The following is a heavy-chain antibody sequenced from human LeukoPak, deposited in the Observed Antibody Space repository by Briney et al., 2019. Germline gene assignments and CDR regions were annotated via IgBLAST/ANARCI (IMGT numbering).Heavy chain of an antibody. J-gene: IGHJ4*02. D-gene: IGHD5-12*01. CDR1: GSTVSRNY. V-gene: IGHV3-53*01. CDR3: AREGGYVFDY. CDR2: IYSGGST. Sequence: PGGSLRLSCAVSGSTVSRNYMSRVRQAPGKGLEWVSVIYSGGSTDYADSVKGRFTISRDNSKNTVYLQMNSLRPEDTAMYYCAREGGYVFDYWGQGTLVTVSS.